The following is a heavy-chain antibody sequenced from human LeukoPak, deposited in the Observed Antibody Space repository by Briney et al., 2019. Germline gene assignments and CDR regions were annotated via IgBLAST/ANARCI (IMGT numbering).Heavy chain of an antibody. CDR3: ASPHSGSYEYFDY. V-gene: IGHV3-30*03. J-gene: IGHJ4*02. CDR1: GFTFSSYG. CDR2: ISYDGSNK. Sequence: PGGSLRLSCAASGFTFSSYGMHWVRQAPGKGLEWVAVISYDGSNKYYADSVKGRFTISRNNSKNTLYLQMNSLRAEDTAVYYCASPHSGSYEYFDYWGQGTLVTVSS. D-gene: IGHD1-26*01.